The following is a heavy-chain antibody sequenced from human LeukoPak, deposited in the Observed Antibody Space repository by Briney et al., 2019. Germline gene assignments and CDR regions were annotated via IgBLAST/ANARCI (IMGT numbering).Heavy chain of an antibody. CDR1: GFTFSSYG. J-gene: IGHJ4*02. D-gene: IGHD2-2*01. Sequence: PGGSLRLSCAASGFTFSSYGMHWVRQAPGKGLEWVAFIRYDGSNKYYADSVKGRFTISRDNSKNTLYLQMNSLRAEDTAVYYCAKSDIVVVPSSDFDYWGQGTLVTVSS. CDR2: IRYDGSNK. CDR3: AKSDIVVVPSSDFDY. V-gene: IGHV3-30*02.